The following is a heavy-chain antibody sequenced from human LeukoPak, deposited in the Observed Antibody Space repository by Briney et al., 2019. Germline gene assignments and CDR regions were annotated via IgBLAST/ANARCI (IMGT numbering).Heavy chain of an antibody. CDR1: GFTVSNNY. D-gene: IGHD1-1*01. CDR3: ARVLTWNDVSVDAFDI. CDR2: IYSGGTT. J-gene: IGHJ3*02. Sequence: GGSLRLSCAASGFTVSNNYMNWVRQAPGKGLEWVSLIYSGGTTYYADSVKGRFTISRDGSKNTLYLQMNSLRVEDTAVYYCARVLTWNDVSVDAFDIWGQGTMVTVSS. V-gene: IGHV3-66*01.